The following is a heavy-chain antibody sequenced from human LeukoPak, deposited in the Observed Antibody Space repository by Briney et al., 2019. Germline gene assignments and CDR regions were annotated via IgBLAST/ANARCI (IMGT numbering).Heavy chain of an antibody. V-gene: IGHV1-69-2*01. D-gene: IGHD2-15*01. CDR1: GYTFTDYY. CDR3: ATWGVVAATVIFDY. CDR2: VDPGDGET. Sequence: ASVKISCKVSGYTFTDYYMHWVQQAPGKGLEWMGLVDPGDGETIYAEKSQGRVTITADTSTDTAYMELSSLRSEDTAVYYCATWGVVAATVIFDYWGQGTLVTVSS. J-gene: IGHJ4*02.